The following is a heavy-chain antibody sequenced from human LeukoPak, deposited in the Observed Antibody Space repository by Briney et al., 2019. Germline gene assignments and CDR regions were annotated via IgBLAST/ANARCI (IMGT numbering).Heavy chain of an antibody. Sequence: SETLSLTCTVSGGSIRSGSHYWAWIRQPPGKGLEWIGSIYYSGSTYYNPSLENRVTISIDTSKNHFSLKLSSLSAADTSVYYCAKRDDSGGNLVDLWGQGTLVTAS. CDR3: AKRDDSGGNLVDL. CDR1: GGSIRSGSHY. V-gene: IGHV4-39*02. J-gene: IGHJ4*02. D-gene: IGHD3-22*01. CDR2: IYYSGST.